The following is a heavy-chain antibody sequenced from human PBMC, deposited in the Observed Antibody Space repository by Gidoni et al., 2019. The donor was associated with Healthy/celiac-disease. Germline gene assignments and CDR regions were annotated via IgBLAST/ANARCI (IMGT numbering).Heavy chain of an antibody. CDR2: ISYSRST. D-gene: IGHD6-13*01. Sequence: VQLQESGPGLVKPSETLYLTCTVSGGSISSYYWSWIRQPPGKGLEWIGYISYSRSTNYNPSLKSRVTISVDTSKNQFSLKLSSVTAADTAVYYCARARMTAAGTLRYFDLWGRGTLVTVSS. CDR3: ARARMTAAGTLRYFDL. CDR1: GGSISSYY. V-gene: IGHV4-59*01. J-gene: IGHJ2*01.